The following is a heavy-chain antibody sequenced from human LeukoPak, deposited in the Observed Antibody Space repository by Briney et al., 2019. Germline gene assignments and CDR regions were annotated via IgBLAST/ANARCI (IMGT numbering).Heavy chain of an antibody. CDR2: ISAYNGDA. Sequence: GASVKVSCKASGYPFSTYGIIWVRQAPGHGLEWMGWISAYNGDAKYAQKVQGRVTMTTDTSTSTAYMELWSLRSDDTAVYYCARDGGYDLYYFDYWGQGTLVTVSS. CDR1: GYPFSTYG. J-gene: IGHJ4*02. D-gene: IGHD5-12*01. V-gene: IGHV1-18*01. CDR3: ARDGGYDLYYFDY.